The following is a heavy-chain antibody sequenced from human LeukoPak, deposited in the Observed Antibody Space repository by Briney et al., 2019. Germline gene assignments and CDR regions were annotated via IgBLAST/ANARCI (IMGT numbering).Heavy chain of an antibody. V-gene: IGHV4-38-2*02. J-gene: IGHJ4*02. Sequence: SETLSLTCTVSNYSISSGYYWGWIRQSPGKGLEWIGYIYHSGSTYYNPSLKSRVTISVDRSKNQFSLKLSSVTAADTAVYYCARDHYYFDYWGQGTLVTVSS. CDR1: NYSISSGYY. CDR3: ARDHYYFDY. CDR2: IYHSGST.